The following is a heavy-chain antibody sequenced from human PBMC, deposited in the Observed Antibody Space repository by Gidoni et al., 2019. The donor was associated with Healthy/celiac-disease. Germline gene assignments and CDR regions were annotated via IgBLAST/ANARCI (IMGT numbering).Heavy chain of an antibody. V-gene: IGHV3-48*01. J-gene: IGHJ6*02. CDR3: ARDKRNGMDV. CDR2: ISSSSSTI. CDR1: GFTFSSYS. Sequence: EVQLVESGGGLVQPGGSLRLSCAASGFTFSSYSMNWVRQAPGKGLEWVSYISSSSSTIYYADSVKGRFTISRDNAKNSLYLQMNSLRAEDTAVYYCARDKRNGMDVWGQGTTVTVSS.